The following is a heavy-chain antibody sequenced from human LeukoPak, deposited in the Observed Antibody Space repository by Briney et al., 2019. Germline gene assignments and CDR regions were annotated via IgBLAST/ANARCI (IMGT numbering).Heavy chain of an antibody. CDR1: GFTFSSYA. Sequence: GRSLRLSCAASGFTFSSYAMSWVRQAPGKGLEWVSAISGSGGSTYYADSVKGRFTISRDNSKNTLYLQMNSLRAEDTAVYYCAKQTGYTYSRGFYYFDYWGQGTLVTVSS. J-gene: IGHJ4*02. D-gene: IGHD6-13*01. CDR3: AKQTGYTYSRGFYYFDY. V-gene: IGHV3-23*01. CDR2: ISGSGGST.